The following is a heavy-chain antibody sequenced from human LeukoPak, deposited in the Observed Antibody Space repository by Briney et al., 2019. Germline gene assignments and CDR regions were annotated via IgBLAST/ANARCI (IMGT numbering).Heavy chain of an antibody. D-gene: IGHD5-18*01. CDR3: ARDRGYSYSQGDYGMDV. J-gene: IGHJ6*02. V-gene: IGHV1-69*13. CDR2: IIPIFGTA. Sequence: SVKVSCKASGGTFSSYAISWVRQAPGQGLEWMGGIIPIFGTANYAQKFQGRVTITADESTSTAYMELSSLRSEDTAVCYCARDRGYSYSQGDYGMDVWGQGTTVTVSS. CDR1: GGTFSSYA.